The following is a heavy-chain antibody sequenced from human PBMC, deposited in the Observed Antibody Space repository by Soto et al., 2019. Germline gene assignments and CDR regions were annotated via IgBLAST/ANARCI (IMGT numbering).Heavy chain of an antibody. CDR2: ISAYNGNT. J-gene: IGHJ6*02. V-gene: IGHV1-18*01. D-gene: IGHD2-15*01. CDR1: GYTFTSYG. CDR3: ARVAYCSGGSCYSTGPYYYYGMDV. Sequence: ASVKVSCKASGYTFTSYGISWVRQALGQGLERKGWISAYNGNTNNAQKIQGRVTMTTDTSTSTAYMELRSLIFDDTAVYYCARVAYCSGGSCYSTGPYYYYGMDVWGQGTTVTV.